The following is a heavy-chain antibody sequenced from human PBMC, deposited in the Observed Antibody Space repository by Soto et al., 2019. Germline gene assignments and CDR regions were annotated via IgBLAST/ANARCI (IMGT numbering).Heavy chain of an antibody. Sequence: SVKVSCKASGGTFSSYAISWVRQAPGQGLEWMGGIIPIFGTANYAQKFQGRVTITADESTSTAYMELSSLRSEDTAVYYCAASIAAAGHPLGYWGQGTLVTVSS. J-gene: IGHJ4*02. D-gene: IGHD6-13*01. V-gene: IGHV1-69*13. CDR1: GGTFSSYA. CDR3: AASIAAAGHPLGY. CDR2: IIPIFGTA.